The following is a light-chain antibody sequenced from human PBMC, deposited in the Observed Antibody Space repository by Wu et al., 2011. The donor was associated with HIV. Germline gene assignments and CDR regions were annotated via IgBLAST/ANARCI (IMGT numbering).Light chain of an antibody. Sequence: EIVLTQSPATLSVSPGERATLSCRASQSVSNNLAWYQQKPGQAPRLLIYDASNRATGIPARFSGSGSGTDFTLTISSLEPEDFAVYYCQQRGNWPRTFGQGTKLEIK. V-gene: IGKV3-11*01. J-gene: IGKJ2*01. CDR1: QSVSNN. CDR2: DAS. CDR3: QQRGNWPRT.